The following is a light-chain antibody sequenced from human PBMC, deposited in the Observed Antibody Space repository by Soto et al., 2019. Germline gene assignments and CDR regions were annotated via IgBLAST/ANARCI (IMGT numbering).Light chain of an antibody. CDR3: QTWGTGIAI. V-gene: IGLV4-69*01. Sequence: QSVLTQSRSASASLGASVKLTCTLSSGHSSDAIAWHQQQPEKGPRFLMNLNSDGSHTKGDGIPDRFSGSSSGAERYLTISRLQSEDEADYYCQTWGTGIAIFGGGTKVTVL. CDR1: SGHSSDA. CDR2: LNSDGSH. J-gene: IGLJ2*01.